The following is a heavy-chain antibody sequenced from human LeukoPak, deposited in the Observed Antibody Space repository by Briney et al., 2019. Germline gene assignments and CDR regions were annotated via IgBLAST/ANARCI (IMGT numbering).Heavy chain of an antibody. D-gene: IGHD2-15*01. CDR1: RFSFSSYA. V-gene: IGHV3-23*01. J-gene: IGHJ4*02. CDR2: ISGSGGST. Sequence: GGSLRLSCEVSRFSFSSYAMTWVRQAPGKGLEWVSAISGSGGSTYYADSVKGRFTISRDNSKNTLYLQMNSLRAEDTAVYYCAKDWNVVVVAATPFDYWGQGTLVTVSS. CDR3: AKDWNVVVVAATPFDY.